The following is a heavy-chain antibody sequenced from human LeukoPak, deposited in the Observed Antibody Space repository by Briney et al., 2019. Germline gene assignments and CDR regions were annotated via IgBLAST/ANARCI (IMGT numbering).Heavy chain of an antibody. J-gene: IGHJ4*02. V-gene: IGHV3-53*01. Sequence: GGSLRLSCAASGFTVSSNYMSWVHQAPGKGPEWVSLIYSGGSTYYTDSVKGRFTISRDNSKNTLYLQMNSLSAEDTAVYYCARTFVSGDGYKVGYFDYWGQGTLVTVSS. CDR1: GFTVSSNY. CDR3: ARTFVSGDGYKVGYFDY. D-gene: IGHD5-24*01. CDR2: IYSGGST.